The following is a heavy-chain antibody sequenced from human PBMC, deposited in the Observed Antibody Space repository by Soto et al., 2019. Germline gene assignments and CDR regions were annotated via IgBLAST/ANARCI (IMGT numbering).Heavy chain of an antibody. CDR1: GFTFSSYA. CDR2: ISYDGSNK. Sequence: GGSLRLSCAASGFTFSSYAMHWVRQAPGKGLEWVAVISYDGSNKYYADSVKGRFTISRDNSKNTLYLQMNSLRAEDTAVYYCAFGYSSSWYDIYYGMDVWGQWTTVTVSS. V-gene: IGHV3-30-3*01. D-gene: IGHD6-13*01. CDR3: AFGYSSSWYDIYYGMDV. J-gene: IGHJ6*02.